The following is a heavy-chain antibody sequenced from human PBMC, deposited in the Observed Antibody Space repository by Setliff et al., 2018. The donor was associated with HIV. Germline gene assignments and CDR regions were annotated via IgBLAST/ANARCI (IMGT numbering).Heavy chain of an antibody. CDR1: GYTFINYD. CDR3: ARVGSGWSTFDY. Sequence: ASVKVSCKASGYTFINYDINWVRQATGQGLEWMGWFNTETGNPMYAQGFRGRFVFSLDTSVSTAFLQINRLKAEDTAKYYCARVGSGWSTFDYWGQGALVTVSS. J-gene: IGHJ4*02. CDR2: FNTETGNP. D-gene: IGHD6-13*01. V-gene: IGHV7-4-1*02.